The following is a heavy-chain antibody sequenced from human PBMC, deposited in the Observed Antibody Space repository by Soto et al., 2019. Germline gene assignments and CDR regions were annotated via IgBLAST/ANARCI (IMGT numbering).Heavy chain of an antibody. CDR3: ARDGRMPTDLGGYYYSGMAV. D-gene: IGHD4-4*01. CDR1: GGSGNRISYY. V-gene: IGHV4-61*03. J-gene: IGHJ6*02. CDR2: VYYSGHT. Sequence: SETLSLTCSVSGGSGNRISYYWSWIRPPPGKGLGWIGNVYYSGHTNYHPSLTRGLPLSVDTSKNPFSLKLRSVTAADTAVFFCARDGRMPTDLGGYYYSGMAVWGQGTPVPFPS.